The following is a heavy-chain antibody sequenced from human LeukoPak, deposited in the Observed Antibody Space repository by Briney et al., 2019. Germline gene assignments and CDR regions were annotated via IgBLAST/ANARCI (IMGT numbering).Heavy chain of an antibody. CDR3: ARGSYGSGTTLAS. CDR2: MRRGSDVK. V-gene: IGHV3-11*06. J-gene: IGHJ4*02. CDR1: GFTFSDYY. D-gene: IGHD3-10*01. Sequence: KPGGSLTLSCAGSGFTFSDYYMAWIPQAPGKGLQRISYMRRGSDVKTYADSVKGRFTISRDNAKNTLDLQMNSLRAEDTAVYYCARGSYGSGTTLASWGQGTLVTVSS.